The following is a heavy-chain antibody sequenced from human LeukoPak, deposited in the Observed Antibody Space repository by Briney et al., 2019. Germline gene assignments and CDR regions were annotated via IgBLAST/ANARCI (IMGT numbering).Heavy chain of an antibody. J-gene: IGHJ6*03. CDR1: GGSISSYY. CDR3: ARTSEGYAGGPGYSYYYYMDV. CDR2: IYYSGST. D-gene: IGHD5-12*01. V-gene: IGHV4-59*01. Sequence: SETLSLTCTVSGGSISSYYWSWIRQPPGKGLEWIGYIYYSGSTNYNPSLKSRVTISVDTSKNQFSLKLSSVTAADTAVYYCARTSEGYAGGPGYSYYYYMDVWGKGTTVTISS.